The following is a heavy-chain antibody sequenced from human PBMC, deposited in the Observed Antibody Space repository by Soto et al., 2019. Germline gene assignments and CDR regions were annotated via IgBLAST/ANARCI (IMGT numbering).Heavy chain of an antibody. V-gene: IGHV6-1*01. CDR3: ARVHCSAGTCLDGLDF. CDR1: GNSVSSNGAC. CDR2: IYYRSKWFH. Sequence: SQTLSLTCVISGNSVSSNGACWNWIRQSPSRGLQWLGRIYYRSKWFHDYAASVESRMAINPDTSRNQFSLQLNYVTPEDTAVYYCARVHCSAGTCLDGLDFWGQGTTVTVSS. J-gene: IGHJ6*02. D-gene: IGHD2-15*01.